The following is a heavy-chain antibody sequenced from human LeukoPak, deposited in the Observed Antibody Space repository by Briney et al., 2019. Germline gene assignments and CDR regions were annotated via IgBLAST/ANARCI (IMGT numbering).Heavy chain of an antibody. CDR3: ARADYDSSGYYYDY. J-gene: IGHJ4*02. D-gene: IGHD3-22*01. CDR1: GYTFTGYY. CDR2: INPNSGGT. V-gene: IGHV1-2*02. Sequence: ASEKVSCKASGYTFTGYYMHWVRQAPGQGLEWMGWINPNSGGTNYAQKFQGRVTMTRDTSISTAYMELSRLRSDDTAVYYCARADYDSSGYYYDYWGQGTLVTVSS.